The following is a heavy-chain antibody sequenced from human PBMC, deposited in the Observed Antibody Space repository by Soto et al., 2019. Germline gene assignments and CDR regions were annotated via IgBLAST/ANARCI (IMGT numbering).Heavy chain of an antibody. D-gene: IGHD4-17*01. J-gene: IGHJ4*02. CDR3: AKDLAPYDYGDYPFDY. CDR2: ISYDGSNK. V-gene: IGHV3-30*18. Sequence: QVQLVESGGGVVQPGRSLRLSCAASGFTFSSYGMHWVRQAPGKGLEWVAVISYDGSNKYYADSVKGRFTISRDNSKNTLYLQMNSLRAEDTAVYYCAKDLAPYDYGDYPFDYWGQGTLVTVSS. CDR1: GFTFSSYG.